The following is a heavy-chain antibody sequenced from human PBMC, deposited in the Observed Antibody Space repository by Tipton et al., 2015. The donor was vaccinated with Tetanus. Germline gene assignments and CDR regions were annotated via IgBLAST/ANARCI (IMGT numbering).Heavy chain of an antibody. D-gene: IGHD6-6*01. CDR3: ARDRGRSTSSTIWLDP. CDR1: GFTFSSYW. V-gene: IGHV3-7*01. J-gene: IGHJ5*02. CDR2: IKQDGSEK. Sequence: SLRLSCAASGFTFSSYWMSWVRQAPGKGLEWVANIKQDGSEKYYVDSVKGRFTISRDNAKNSLYLQMNSLRADDTAVYYCARDRGRSTSSTIWLDPWGQGTLVTVSS.